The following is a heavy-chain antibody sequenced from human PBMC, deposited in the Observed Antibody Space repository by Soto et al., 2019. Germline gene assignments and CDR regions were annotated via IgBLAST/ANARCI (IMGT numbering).Heavy chain of an antibody. V-gene: IGHV4-59*01. J-gene: IGHJ6*02. CDR1: GASINDYY. CDR3: VGEKKNAARGYYFYGMDV. D-gene: IGHD6-6*01. Sequence: SETLSLTCSVSGASINDYYWNWIRQPPGKGLEWIAYLYYSGSTNYNPSLKSRVAISLDTSKKQFSLKLSSVTAADTAIYYYVGEKKNAARGYYFYGMDVWGQGTTVTVSS. CDR2: LYYSGST.